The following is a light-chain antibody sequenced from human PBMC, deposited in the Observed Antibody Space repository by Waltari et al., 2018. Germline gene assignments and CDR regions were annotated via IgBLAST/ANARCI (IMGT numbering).Light chain of an antibody. CDR3: QQYYDYPIN. CDR1: QNLNTF. J-gene: IGKJ5*01. Sequence: DIQMTQSPSTVSASLGDRVTITCRASQNLNTFLSWYQQKPGAVPNLLIYDVSTLERGVPARFSGSGSGTHFTLTISGLQPDDFATYYCQQYYDYPINFGQGTRL. V-gene: IGKV1-5*01. CDR2: DVS.